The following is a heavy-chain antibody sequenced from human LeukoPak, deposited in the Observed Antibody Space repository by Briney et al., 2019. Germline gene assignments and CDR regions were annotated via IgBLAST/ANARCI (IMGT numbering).Heavy chain of an antibody. D-gene: IGHD3-22*01. Sequence: ASVKVSCKASGYTFTSYYMHWVRQAPGQGLEWMGIINPSGGSTNYAHKFQGRVTMTRDMSTGTVYMELSSLSSEDTALYYCARDYYDSSGYYPGDYWGQGTLVTVSS. CDR2: INPSGGST. V-gene: IGHV1-46*01. J-gene: IGHJ4*02. CDR3: ARDYYDSSGYYPGDY. CDR1: GYTFTSYY.